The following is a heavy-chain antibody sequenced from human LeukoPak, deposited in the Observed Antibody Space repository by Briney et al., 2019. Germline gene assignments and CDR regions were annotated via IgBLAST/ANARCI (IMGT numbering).Heavy chain of an antibody. Sequence: ASVKVSCKVSGYTLTELSVHWVRQAPGKGLEWMGGFDPEDGETIYAQKFQGRVTMTEDTSTDTAYMELSSLRSGDTAVYYCATAQPTYYYGSGSYQYYFDYWGQGTLVTVSS. CDR1: GYTLTELS. V-gene: IGHV1-24*01. CDR3: ATAQPTYYYGSGSYQYYFDY. CDR2: FDPEDGET. J-gene: IGHJ4*02. D-gene: IGHD3-10*01.